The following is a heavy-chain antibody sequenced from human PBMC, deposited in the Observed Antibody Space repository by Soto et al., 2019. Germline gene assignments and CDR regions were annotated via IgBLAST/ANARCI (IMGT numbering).Heavy chain of an antibody. CDR2: IIPMFGIA. V-gene: IGHV1-69*08. D-gene: IGHD2-2*01. CDR1: GGNRYT. J-gene: IGHJ6*02. Sequence: QVQLVQSGAEVKKPGSSVKVSCKGSGGNRYTITWVRQAPGQGLEWMGRIIPMFGIASDAQNFQGRVTMTAEKSTCTAYVELSSLRSEDTAVYYCARDSGRSDVVPASIAAMDVWGQGTTVTVSS. CDR3: ARDSGRSDVVPASIAAMDV.